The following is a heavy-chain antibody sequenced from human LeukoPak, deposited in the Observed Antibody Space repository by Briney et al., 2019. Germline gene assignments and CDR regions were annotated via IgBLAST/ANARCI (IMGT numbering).Heavy chain of an antibody. J-gene: IGHJ4*02. CDR1: GFTFSSYG. CDR2: ISGSGGST. D-gene: IGHD6-19*01. CDR3: AKGFVAVAGTY. Sequence: PGRSLRLSCAASGFTFSSYGMHWVRQAPGKGLEWVSAISGSGGSTYYADSVKGRFTISRDNSKNTLFLQMNSLRPEDTAVYYCAKGFVAVAGTYWGQGTLVTVSS. V-gene: IGHV3-23*01.